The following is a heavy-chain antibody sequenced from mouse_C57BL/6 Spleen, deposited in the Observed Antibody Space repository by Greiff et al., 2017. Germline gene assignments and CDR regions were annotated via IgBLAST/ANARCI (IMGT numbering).Heavy chain of an antibody. V-gene: IGHV1-81*01. CDR1: GYTFTSYG. D-gene: IGHD2-4*01. J-gene: IGHJ4*01. CDR2: IYPRSGNT. CDR3: AREGYDYDGEAYYYAMDY. Sequence: VKLQESGAELARPGASVKLSCKASGYTFTSYGISWVKQRTGQGLEWIGEIYPRSGNTYYNEKFKGKATLTADKSSSTAYMELRSLTSEDSAVYFCAREGYDYDGEAYYYAMDYWGQGTSVTVSS.